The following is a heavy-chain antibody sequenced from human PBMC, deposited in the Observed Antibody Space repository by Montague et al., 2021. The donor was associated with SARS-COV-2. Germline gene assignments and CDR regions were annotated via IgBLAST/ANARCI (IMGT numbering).Heavy chain of an antibody. D-gene: IGHD2-2*01. Sequence: SETLSLTCDVSGVSITSNNWWNWVRQSPEKGLEWIGEVHPSGSTNYNPSLMSGVTITVAESKNQFSQKVNSVTAADTAVYFCAIVAGGCSSPSCYLYFSGQGTLVTVSS. CDR1: GVSITSNNW. V-gene: IGHV4-4*02. CDR3: AIVAGGCSSPSCYLYF. J-gene: IGHJ4*02. CDR2: VHPSGST.